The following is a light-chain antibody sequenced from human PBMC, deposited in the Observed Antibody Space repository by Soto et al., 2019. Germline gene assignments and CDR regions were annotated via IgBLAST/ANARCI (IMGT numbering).Light chain of an antibody. V-gene: IGLV2-14*01. CDR3: SSYAGSRGLV. CDR2: EVS. CDR1: SSDVGGYNY. Sequence: QSALTQPASVSGSPGQSITISCTGTSSDVGGYNYVSWYQQHPDKAPKLMIYEVSNRPSGVSNRFSGSKSGNTASLSISGLQAEDEADYYCSSYAGSRGLVFGGGTKLTVL. J-gene: IGLJ2*01.